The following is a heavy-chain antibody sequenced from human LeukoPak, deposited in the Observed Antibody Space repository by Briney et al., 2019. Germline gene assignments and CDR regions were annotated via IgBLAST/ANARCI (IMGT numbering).Heavy chain of an antibody. V-gene: IGHV3-21*01. CDR2: ISSSSSYI. D-gene: IGHD3-22*01. Sequence: GGSLRLSCAASGFTFSSYSMNWVRQAPGKGLEWVSSISSSSSYIYYADSVKGRFTISRDNAKNSLYLQMNSLRAEDTAVYYCARDHLGYDSSGYDYWGQGTLVTVSS. J-gene: IGHJ4*02. CDR3: ARDHLGYDSSGYDY. CDR1: GFTFSSYS.